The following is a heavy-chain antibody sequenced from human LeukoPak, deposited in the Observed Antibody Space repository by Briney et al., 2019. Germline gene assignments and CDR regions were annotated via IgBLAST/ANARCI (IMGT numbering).Heavy chain of an antibody. CDR3: ARDGPIYGSGSYDY. V-gene: IGHV3-33*01. CDR1: GFTFSSYG. D-gene: IGHD3-10*01. J-gene: IGHJ4*02. Sequence: PGGSLRLSCAASGFTFSSYGMHWVRQAPGKGLEWVAVIWYDGSNKYYADSVKGRFTISRDNSKNTLFLQMNSLRAEDTAVYYCARDGPIYGSGSYDYWGQGTLVTVSS. CDR2: IWYDGSNK.